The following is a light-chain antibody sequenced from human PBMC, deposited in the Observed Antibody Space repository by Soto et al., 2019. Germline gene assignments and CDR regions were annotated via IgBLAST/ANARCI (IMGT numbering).Light chain of an antibody. CDR2: GNS. J-gene: IGLJ1*01. V-gene: IGLV1-40*01. CDR1: SSNIGAGYD. CDR3: QSYDSTLSARYV. Sequence: QPVLTQPPSVSGAPGKRVTISCTGSSSNIGAGYDVHWYQQRPGTAPKLLIFGNSNRPSGVPDRFSGSKSGTSASLAITGLQAEDEGDYYCQSYDSTLSARYVFGTGTKLTVL.